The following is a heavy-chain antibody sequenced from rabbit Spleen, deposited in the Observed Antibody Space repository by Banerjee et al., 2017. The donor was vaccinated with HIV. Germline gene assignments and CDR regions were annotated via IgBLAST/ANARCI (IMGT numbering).Heavy chain of an antibody. Sequence: QSLEESGGDLVKPGASLTLTCTASGFSFSSNDYMCWVRQAPGKGLEWISCIAGSSSGFTYSATWAKGRFTISKTSSTTVTLQMTSLTAADTTTYFCARDLAGYVGFGYISYLDLWGPGTLVTVS. J-gene: IGHJ4*01. V-gene: IGHV1S40*01. D-gene: IGHD4-2*01. CDR3: ARDLAGYVGFGYISYLDL. CDR1: GFSFSSNDY. CDR2: IAGSSSGFT.